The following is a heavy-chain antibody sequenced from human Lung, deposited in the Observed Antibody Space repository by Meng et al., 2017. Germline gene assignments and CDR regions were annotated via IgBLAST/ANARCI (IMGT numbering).Heavy chain of an antibody. CDR3: ARDEDISAAGKLVGDY. D-gene: IGHD6-13*01. Sequence: VRRVQSGGDGEEPGASVKVPGQSSGYTFPDYWLHWVRRAPGQGLEWMGRINPKSGDTHYAQRFQGRVTMTGDTSISTDYMELSGLRSDETAMYYCARDEDISAAGKLVGDYWGQGTLVTVSS. V-gene: IGHV1-2*02. J-gene: IGHJ4*02. CDR1: GYTFPDYW. CDR2: INPKSGDT.